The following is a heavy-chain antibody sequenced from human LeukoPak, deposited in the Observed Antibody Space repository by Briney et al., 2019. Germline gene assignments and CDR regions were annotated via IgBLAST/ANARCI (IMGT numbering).Heavy chain of an antibody. CDR1: GGSISSYY. D-gene: IGHD3-22*01. J-gene: IGHJ4*02. Sequence: PSETLSLTCTVSGGSISSYYWSWIRQPPGKGLEWIGYIYYSGSTNYNPSLKSRVTISVDTSKNQFSLKLSSVTAADTAVYYCARDLLEGDSSGYGDYFDYWGQGTLVTVSS. V-gene: IGHV4-59*12. CDR2: IYYSGST. CDR3: ARDLLEGDSSGYGDYFDY.